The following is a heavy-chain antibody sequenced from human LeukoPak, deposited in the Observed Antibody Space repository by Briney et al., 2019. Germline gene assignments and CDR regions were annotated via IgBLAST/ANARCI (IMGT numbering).Heavy chain of an antibody. CDR1: GFTFTTYW. D-gene: IGHD2-15*01. Sequence: GGSLRLSCTASGFTFTTYWMSWVRQAPGKGLEWVSAISGSGGSTYYADSVKGRFTISRDNSKNTLYLQMNSLRAEDTAVYYCARDAPIRYCSGGSCYTDYWGQGTLVTVSS. V-gene: IGHV3-23*01. J-gene: IGHJ4*02. CDR3: ARDAPIRYCSGGSCYTDY. CDR2: ISGSGGST.